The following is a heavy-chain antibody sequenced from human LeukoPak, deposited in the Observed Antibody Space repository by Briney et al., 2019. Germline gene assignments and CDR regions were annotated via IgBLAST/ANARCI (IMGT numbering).Heavy chain of an antibody. CDR2: ISSNGGST. CDR3: ARVGLSNGFDI. Sequence: GGSLRLSCAASGFTFSSYAMHWVRQAPGKGLEYVSGISSNGGSTYYANSVKGRFTISRDNSKNTLYLQMGSLRAEDMAVYYCARVGLSNGFDIWGQGTMVTASS. V-gene: IGHV3-64*01. J-gene: IGHJ3*02. CDR1: GFTFSSYA. D-gene: IGHD4/OR15-4a*01.